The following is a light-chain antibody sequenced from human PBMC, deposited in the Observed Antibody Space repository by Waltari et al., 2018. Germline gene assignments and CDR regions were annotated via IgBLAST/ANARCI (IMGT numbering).Light chain of an antibody. CDR3: QQYNSYSWT. CDR1: QSISSW. V-gene: IGKV1-5*03. CDR2: KAS. Sequence: DIQMTQSPSTLSASVGDRVTITCRASQSISSWLGWSQQKPGKAPKLLIYKASSLASGVPSRFSGSGSGTEFTLTINSMQPDDFATYYCQQYNSYSWTFGQGTKVEIK. J-gene: IGKJ1*01.